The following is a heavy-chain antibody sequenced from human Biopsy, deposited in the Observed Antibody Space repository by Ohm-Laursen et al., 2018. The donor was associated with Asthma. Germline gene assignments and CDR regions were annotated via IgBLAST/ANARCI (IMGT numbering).Heavy chain of an antibody. CDR2: IYYSGST. CDR1: YGSITSGGYY. D-gene: IGHD3-22*01. Sequence: SETLSLTCTVSYGSITSGGYYWTWIRQHPGKGLEWIGFIYYSGSTYYNPFLKSRVSISIDTSKNQFSLKLSSVTAADTAVYYCARAQDYYDSRGYYRSFDYWGQGTLVTVFS. CDR3: ARAQDYYDSRGYYRSFDY. V-gene: IGHV4-31*03. J-gene: IGHJ4*02.